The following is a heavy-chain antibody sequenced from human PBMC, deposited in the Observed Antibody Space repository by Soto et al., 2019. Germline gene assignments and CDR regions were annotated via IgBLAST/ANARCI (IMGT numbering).Heavy chain of an antibody. CDR1: GYTFTNND. J-gene: IGHJ5*02. CDR2: MNPGSGDT. D-gene: IGHD5-18*01. CDR3: ARMESFGSLNWFDP. V-gene: IGHV1-8*02. Sequence: ASVKVSCKASGYTFTNNDVSWVRQATGQGLEWMGWMNPGSGDTGYAQKFQGRVTMTRDISIATAYMELNSLTSEDTAIYYCARMESFGSLNWFDPWGQGTMATVSS.